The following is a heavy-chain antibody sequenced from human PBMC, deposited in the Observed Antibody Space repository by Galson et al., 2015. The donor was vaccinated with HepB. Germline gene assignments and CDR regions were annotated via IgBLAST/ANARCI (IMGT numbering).Heavy chain of an antibody. CDR3: AKPRKSYYDSSGYPFDY. J-gene: IGHJ4*02. Sequence: SLRLSCAASGFAFSRYAMSWVRQAPGKGLEWVSSITGGGSSTYYADSVKGRFTISRDNSKNTLYLQLNSLRAEDAAVYYCAKPRKSYYDSSGYPFDYWGQGTLVTVSS. CDR1: GFAFSRYA. D-gene: IGHD3-22*01. CDR2: ITGGGSST. V-gene: IGHV3-23*01.